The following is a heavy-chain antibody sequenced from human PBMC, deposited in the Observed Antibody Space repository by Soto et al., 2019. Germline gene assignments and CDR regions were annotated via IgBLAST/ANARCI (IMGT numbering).Heavy chain of an antibody. Sequence: GGSLRLSCAASGFSFSDYAMNWVRQAPGRGLEWVTAITSGGNTYYEKSVKGRFTVTRDNSKNTLFLQMNSVRGEDTAVDYCAKDFLRRGSGYDLGDYWGQGTLVTVSS. CDR1: GFSFSDYA. J-gene: IGHJ4*02. CDR3: AKDFLRRGSGYDLGDY. V-gene: IGHV3-23*01. D-gene: IGHD5-12*01. CDR2: ITSGGNT.